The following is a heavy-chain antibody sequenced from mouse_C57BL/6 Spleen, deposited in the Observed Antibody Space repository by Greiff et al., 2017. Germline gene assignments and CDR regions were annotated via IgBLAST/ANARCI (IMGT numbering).Heavy chain of an antibody. J-gene: IGHJ1*03. CDR2: IYPGSGST. CDR3: ARIGLGREWYFDV. V-gene: IGHV1-55*01. CDR1: GYTFTSYW. D-gene: IGHD2-13*01. Sequence: VQLQQPGAELVKPGASVKMSCKASGYTFTSYWITWVKQRPGQGLEWIGDIYPGSGSTNYNEKFKSKATLTVDTSSSTAYMQLSSLTSEDSAVYDCARIGLGREWYFDVWGTGTTVTGSS.